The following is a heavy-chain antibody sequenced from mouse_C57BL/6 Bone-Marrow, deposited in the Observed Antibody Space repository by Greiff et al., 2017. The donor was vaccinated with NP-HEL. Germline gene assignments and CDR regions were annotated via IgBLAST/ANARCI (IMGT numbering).Heavy chain of an antibody. D-gene: IGHD2-4*01. V-gene: IGHV1-81*01. CDR3: AGICYDYAYFDY. Sequence: QVQLQQSGAELARPGASVKLSCKASGYTFTSYGISWVKQRTGQGLEWIGEIYPRSGNTYYNEKFKGKATLTADKSSSTAYMELRSLTSEDSAVYFCAGICYDYAYFDYWGQGTTLTVSS. J-gene: IGHJ2*01. CDR2: IYPRSGNT. CDR1: GYTFTSYG.